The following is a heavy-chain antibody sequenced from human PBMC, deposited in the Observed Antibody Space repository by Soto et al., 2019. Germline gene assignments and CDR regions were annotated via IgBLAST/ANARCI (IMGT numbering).Heavy chain of an antibody. D-gene: IGHD6-13*01. V-gene: IGHV3-30*18. CDR3: AKGGSSSWLFY. CDR2: ISYDGSNK. Sequence: GSLRLSCAASGFTFSSYGMHWVRQAPGKGLEWVAVISYDGSNKYYADSVKGRFTISRDNSKNTLYLQMNSLRAEDTAVYYCAKGGSSSWLFYWGQGTLVTVSS. CDR1: GFTFSSYG. J-gene: IGHJ4*02.